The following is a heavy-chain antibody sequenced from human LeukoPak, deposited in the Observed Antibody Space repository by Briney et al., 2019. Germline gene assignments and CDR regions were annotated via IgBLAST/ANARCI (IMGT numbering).Heavy chain of an antibody. Sequence: GESLKISCKGSGYSFTSYWIGWVRQMPGKGLEWMGIIYPGDSDTRYSPSFQGQVTISADKSISTAYLQWSSLKASDTAMYYCARHQPISSSLTGGGFDPWGQGTLVTVSS. CDR3: ARHQPISSSLTGGGFDP. V-gene: IGHV5-51*01. CDR2: IYPGDSDT. J-gene: IGHJ5*02. CDR1: GYSFTSYW. D-gene: IGHD6-13*01.